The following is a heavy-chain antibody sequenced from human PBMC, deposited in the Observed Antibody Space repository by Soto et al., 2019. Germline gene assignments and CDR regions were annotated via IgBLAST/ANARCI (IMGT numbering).Heavy chain of an antibody. CDR2: IIPIFGTA. CDR3: ARYCSSTSCYPYYYYYGMDV. Sequence: QVQLVQSGAEVKKPGSSVKVSCKASGGTFSSYAISWVRQAPGQGLEWMGGIIPIFGTASYAQKFQGRVTITADESTSTAYMELSSLRSEDTAVYYCARYCSSTSCYPYYYYYGMDVWGQGTTVTVSS. J-gene: IGHJ6*02. CDR1: GGTFSSYA. D-gene: IGHD2-2*01. V-gene: IGHV1-69*01.